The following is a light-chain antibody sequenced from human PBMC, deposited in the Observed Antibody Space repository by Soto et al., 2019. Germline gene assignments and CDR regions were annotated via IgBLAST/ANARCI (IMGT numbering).Light chain of an antibody. CDR1: TSNIGDNL. CDR2: DNN. V-gene: IGLV1-51*01. CDR3: ATCAISLGAVK. Sequence: QSVLTQPPSVSAAPGQKVTISCSGSTSNIGDNLVSWYQHLPGTAPKLLIYDNNNRPSGVPDRFSGSKSGSSATLEITGLQTGDEADYYCATCAISLGAVKIGGGTKVTVL. J-gene: IGLJ2*01.